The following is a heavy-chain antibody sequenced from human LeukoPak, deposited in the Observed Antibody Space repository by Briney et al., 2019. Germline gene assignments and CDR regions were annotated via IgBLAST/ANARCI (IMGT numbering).Heavy chain of an antibody. Sequence: PGGSLRLSCAASGFTVSSNYMSWVRQAPGKGLEWVSVIYSGGSTYYADSVKGRFTISRDNSKNTLYLQMNSLRAEDTAVYYCARVGYDFWSGSSDAFDIWGQGTMVTVSS. V-gene: IGHV3-53*01. CDR1: GFTVSSNY. J-gene: IGHJ3*02. D-gene: IGHD3-3*01. CDR3: ARVGYDFWSGSSDAFDI. CDR2: IYSGGST.